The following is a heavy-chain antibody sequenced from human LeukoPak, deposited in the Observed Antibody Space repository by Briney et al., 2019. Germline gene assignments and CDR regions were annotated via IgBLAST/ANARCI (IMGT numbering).Heavy chain of an antibody. D-gene: IGHD3-22*01. V-gene: IGHV3-21*01. CDR2: ISSSSYI. J-gene: IGHJ3*02. CDR3: ASSLYYYDSSGYYAHDAFDI. CDR1: GFTFSSYS. Sequence: PGGSLRLSCAASGFTFSSYSMNWVRQAPGKGLEWVSSISSSSYIYYADSVKGRFTISRDNAKNSLYLQMNSLRAEDTAVYYCASSLYYYDSSGYYAHDAFDIWGQGTMVTVSS.